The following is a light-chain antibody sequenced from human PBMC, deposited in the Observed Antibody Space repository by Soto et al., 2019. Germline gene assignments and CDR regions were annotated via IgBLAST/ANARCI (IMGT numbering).Light chain of an antibody. J-gene: IGKJ5*01. CDR1: QSISTNH. Sequence: EIVLTQSPGTLSLSPGERATLSCRASQSISTNHLAWYQQRPGQAPRLLIYDASRRATGIPDRFSGSGSGTDYTLTISSLEPEDFAVYYCQHCGSSPITFGQGTRLEI. V-gene: IGKV3-20*01. CDR3: QHCGSSPIT. CDR2: DAS.